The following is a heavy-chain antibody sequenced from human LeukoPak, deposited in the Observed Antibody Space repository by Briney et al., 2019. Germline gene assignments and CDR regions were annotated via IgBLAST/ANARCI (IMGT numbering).Heavy chain of an antibody. Sequence: GESLKISCSASGFIFSSYGMQWVRQAPGKGLEYVSAVTTDGSSTYYADSVKGRFTISRDNSKNTLYLQMSSLRAEDTAVYYCVKGGGSSDYWGQGTLVTVSS. CDR1: GFIFSSYG. D-gene: IGHD5-12*01. CDR2: VTTDGSST. V-gene: IGHV3-64D*06. CDR3: VKGGGSSDY. J-gene: IGHJ4*02.